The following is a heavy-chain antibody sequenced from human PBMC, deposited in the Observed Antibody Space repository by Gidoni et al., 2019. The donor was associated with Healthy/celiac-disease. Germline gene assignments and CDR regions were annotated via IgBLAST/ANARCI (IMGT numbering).Heavy chain of an antibody. CDR3: AKGYSGWAYYFDY. Sequence: EVQLLESGGGLVQPGGSLRLSCAASGFTLSSYAMSWVRQAPGKGLEWVSAISGSGGSTYYADSVKGRFTISRDNAKNTLYLQMNSLRAEDTAVYYCAKGYSGWAYYFDYWGQGTLVTVSS. V-gene: IGHV3-23*01. J-gene: IGHJ4*02. CDR1: GFTLSSYA. CDR2: ISGSGGST. D-gene: IGHD6-19*01.